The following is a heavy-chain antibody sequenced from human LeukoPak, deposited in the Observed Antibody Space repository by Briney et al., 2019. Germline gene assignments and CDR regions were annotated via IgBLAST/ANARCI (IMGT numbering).Heavy chain of an antibody. CDR3: AREPTDSTTAY. CDR1: RGSISDYY. Sequence: PSETLSLTCTVSRGSISDYYWSWIRQSAGRGLEWIGRIHFSGSTNYNPSLRSRVTMSLDTSKKQVSLRLTSVIAADSAIYYCAREPTDSTTAYWGQGALVTVSS. J-gene: IGHJ4*02. D-gene: IGHD2/OR15-2a*01. V-gene: IGHV4-4*07. CDR2: IHFSGST.